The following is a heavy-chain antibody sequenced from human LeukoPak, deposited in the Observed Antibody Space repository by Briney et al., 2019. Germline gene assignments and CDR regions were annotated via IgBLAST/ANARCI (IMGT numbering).Heavy chain of an antibody. CDR1: LGSFSGYY. V-gene: IGHV4-34*01. D-gene: IGHD5-12*01. J-gene: IGHJ4*02. CDR2: INHVGRT. Sequence: PSETLSLTCAVSLGSFSGYYWCWIRPPPGKGGGCMGEINHVGRTNYNPSLKSRGAISSETSKNQFSLMWRSVTAADTAGLYFAGGTGGGAATSTYYFDYWGQGTLVTVSS. CDR3: AGGTGGGAATSTYYFDY.